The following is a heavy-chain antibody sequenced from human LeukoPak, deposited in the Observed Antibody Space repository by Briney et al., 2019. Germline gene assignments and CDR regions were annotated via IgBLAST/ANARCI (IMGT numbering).Heavy chain of an antibody. J-gene: IGHJ4*02. CDR1: GYTFTDNY. V-gene: IGHV1-2*02. CDR3: ARDVPPYSSVRAALDY. D-gene: IGHD6-25*01. Sequence: ASVKVSCKASGYTFTDNYMHWVRQAPGRGLEWMGWINPNSGDTHYAQKFQGRVTMTSDTSITTAYMELTRLRSDDTAVHYCARDVPPYSSVRAALDYWGQGTLVTVSS. CDR2: INPNSGDT.